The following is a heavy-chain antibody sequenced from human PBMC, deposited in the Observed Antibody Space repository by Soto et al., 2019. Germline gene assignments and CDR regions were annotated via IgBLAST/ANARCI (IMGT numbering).Heavy chain of an antibody. D-gene: IGHD3-22*01. Sequence: GGSLRLSCEASGFTFRSYAMSWVRQAPGKGLEWVSAISGDSGSTYYADSVRGRFSISRDNSKNTLYLQMNSLRAEDTAVYYCARVRDDSSGYWNYGMDVWGQGTTVTVSS. CDR3: ARVRDDSSGYWNYGMDV. J-gene: IGHJ6*02. V-gene: IGHV3-23*01. CDR2: ISGDSGST. CDR1: GFTFRSYA.